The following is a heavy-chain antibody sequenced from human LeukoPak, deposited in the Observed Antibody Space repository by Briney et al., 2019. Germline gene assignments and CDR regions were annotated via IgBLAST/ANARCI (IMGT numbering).Heavy chain of an antibody. V-gene: IGHV1-2*02. J-gene: IGHJ5*02. CDR1: GYTFTGYY. Sequence: GASVKVSCKASGYTFTGYYMHWVRQAPGQGLEWMGWINPNSGGTNYAQKFQGRVTMTRDTSISTAYMELSRLRSDDTAVYYCARDSPEYQLPSSGTLDPWGQGTLVTVSS. CDR3: ARDSPEYQLPSSGTLDP. CDR2: INPNSGGT. D-gene: IGHD2-2*01.